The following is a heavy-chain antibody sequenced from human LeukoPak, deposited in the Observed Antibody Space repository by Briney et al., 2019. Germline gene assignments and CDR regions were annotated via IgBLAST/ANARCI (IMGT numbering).Heavy chain of an antibody. D-gene: IGHD5-12*01. Sequence: SETLSLTCAVYGGSFSGYYWSWIRQPPGKGLEWIGEINHSGSTNYNPSLKGRVTISVDTSQNQFSLKLSSVTAADTAVYYCARDGYSGSDALWGQGTLVTVSS. V-gene: IGHV4-34*01. CDR1: GGSFSGYY. CDR3: ARDGYSGSDAL. CDR2: INHSGST. J-gene: IGHJ4*02.